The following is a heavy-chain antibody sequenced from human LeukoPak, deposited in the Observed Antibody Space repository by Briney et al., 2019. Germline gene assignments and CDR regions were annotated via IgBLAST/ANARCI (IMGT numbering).Heavy chain of an antibody. CDR3: ARHERSSSLYYYYYYMDV. V-gene: IGHV4-39*01. CDR1: GGSISSSSYY. D-gene: IGHD6-6*01. J-gene: IGHJ6*03. CDR2: IHYSGST. Sequence: SETLSLTCTVSGGSISSSSYYWGWIRQPPGKRLEWIGSIHYSGSTYYNPSLKSRVTISVDTSKNQFSLKVSSVTAADTAVYYCARHERSSSLYYYYYYMDVWGKGTTVTVSS.